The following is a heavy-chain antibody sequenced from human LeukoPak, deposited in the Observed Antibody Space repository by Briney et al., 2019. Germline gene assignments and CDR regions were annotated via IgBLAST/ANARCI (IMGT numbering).Heavy chain of an antibody. Sequence: SETLSLTCTVSGDSISSYYWSWIRQPPGKGLEWIGYIYTSGGTNYIPSLKGRVTISIDTSKNQSSLKLSSVTAADSAVYYCARLTRLSTSPDRYYLDYWGQGTLVTVSS. V-gene: IGHV4-4*09. CDR1: GDSISSYY. J-gene: IGHJ4*02. CDR2: IYTSGGT. CDR3: ARLTRLSTSPDRYYLDY. D-gene: IGHD6-6*01.